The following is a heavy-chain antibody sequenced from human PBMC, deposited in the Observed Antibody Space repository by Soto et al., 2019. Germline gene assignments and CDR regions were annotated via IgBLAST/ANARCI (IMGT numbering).Heavy chain of an antibody. D-gene: IGHD1-26*01. CDR2: MNPNSGNT. CDR1: GYTFTSYD. CDR3: AREVGARRLDY. J-gene: IGHJ4*02. V-gene: IGHV1-8*01. Sequence: QVQLVQSGAEVKKPGASVKVSCKASGYTFTSYDINWVRQATGQGLEWMGWMNPNSGNTGYAQKFQGRVTMTRNTSISTAYMEVRRLGSEGPAVYFCAREVGARRLDYRGQGTLVTVSS.